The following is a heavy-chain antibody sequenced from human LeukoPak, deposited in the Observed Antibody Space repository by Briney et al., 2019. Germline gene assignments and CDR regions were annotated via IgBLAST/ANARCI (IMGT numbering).Heavy chain of an antibody. Sequence: ASVKVSCKTSGYSFILYGIRWVRQAPGQGPEWMGWISTSTGDTKYTQKFQGRVTLTTDTSTSTAYMELSRLRSDDTAVYYCARDDNYAISVNVDYWGQGTLVTVSS. J-gene: IGHJ4*02. CDR2: ISTSTGDT. D-gene: IGHD4-11*01. V-gene: IGHV1-18*01. CDR3: ARDDNYAISVNVDY. CDR1: GYSFILYG.